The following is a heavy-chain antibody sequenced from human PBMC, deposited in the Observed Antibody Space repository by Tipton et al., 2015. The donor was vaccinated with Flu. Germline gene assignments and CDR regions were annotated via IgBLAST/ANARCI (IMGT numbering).Heavy chain of an antibody. CDR1: GYTFTSYG. CDR2: ISAYNGNT. V-gene: IGHV1-18*04. D-gene: IGHD6-13*01. CDR3: ARAPPHLPPSSSWYGEIFDY. J-gene: IGHJ4*02. Sequence: QVQLVQSGAEVKKPGASVKVSCKASGYTFTSYGISWVRQAPGKGLEWMGWISAYNGNTNYAQKLQGRVTMTTDTSTSTAYMELRSLRSDDPAVYYCARAPPHLPPSSSWYGEIFDYWGQGTLVTVSS.